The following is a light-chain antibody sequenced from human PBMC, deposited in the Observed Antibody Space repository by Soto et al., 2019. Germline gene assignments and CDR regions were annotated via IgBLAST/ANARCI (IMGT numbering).Light chain of an antibody. J-gene: IGKJ4*01. Sequence: EIVLTQSPGTLSLSPGERATLSCRASQSVSSSYLAWYQHKRGQAPRLLIYGASSRATGIPDRFSGSGSGTDFALATSRLEAEEFAVYYCQQYGSSTLTFGGGTKVEIK. V-gene: IGKV3-20*01. CDR1: QSVSSSY. CDR2: GAS. CDR3: QQYGSSTLT.